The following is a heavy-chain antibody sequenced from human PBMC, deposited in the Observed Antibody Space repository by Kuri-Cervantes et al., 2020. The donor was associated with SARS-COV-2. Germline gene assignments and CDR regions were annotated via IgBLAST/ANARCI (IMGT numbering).Heavy chain of an antibody. D-gene: IGHD1-1*01. V-gene: IGHV4-34*01. Sequence: GSLRLSCAVYGGSFSGYYWSWIRQPPGKGLEWIGEINHSGRTNYNPSLKSRVTISVDTPKNQFSLKLSSVTAADTAVYYCARIRHPYWYFDLWGRGTLVTVSS. J-gene: IGHJ2*01. CDR2: INHSGRT. CDR1: GGSFSGYY. CDR3: ARIRHPYWYFDL.